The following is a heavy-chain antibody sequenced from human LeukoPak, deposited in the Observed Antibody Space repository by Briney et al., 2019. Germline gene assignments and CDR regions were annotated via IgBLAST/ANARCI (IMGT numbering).Heavy chain of an antibody. CDR3: ARGRNYDYVWGSYRQLDY. Sequence: GASVKVSCKASGYTFTSYDINWVRQATGQGLEWMGWMNPNSGNTGYAQKFQGRVTMTRNTSISAAYMELSSLRSEDTAVYYCARGRNYDYVWGSYRQLDYWGQGTLVTVSS. D-gene: IGHD3-16*02. V-gene: IGHV1-8*01. CDR2: MNPNSGNT. J-gene: IGHJ4*02. CDR1: GYTFTSYD.